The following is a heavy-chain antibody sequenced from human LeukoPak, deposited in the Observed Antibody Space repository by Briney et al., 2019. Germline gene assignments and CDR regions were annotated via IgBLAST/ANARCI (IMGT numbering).Heavy chain of an antibody. CDR3: ARDLYNTMLYRLAH. Sequence: GGSLRLSCAGSGFAFGTYAMNWVRQAPGMGLEWVSSISANGQATYYADSVEGRFTISRDNSKSTLYLQLNSLRAEDTATYYCARDLYNTMLYRLAHWGQGTLVTVSS. CDR1: GFAFGTYA. V-gene: IGHV3-23*01. D-gene: IGHD3-10*02. J-gene: IGHJ4*02. CDR2: ISANGQAT.